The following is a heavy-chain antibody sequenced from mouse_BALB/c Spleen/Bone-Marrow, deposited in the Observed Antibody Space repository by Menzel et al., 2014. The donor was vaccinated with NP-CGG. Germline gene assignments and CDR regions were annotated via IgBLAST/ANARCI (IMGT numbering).Heavy chain of an antibody. D-gene: IGHD2-4*01. V-gene: IGHV1-5*01. J-gene: IGHJ3*01. CDR2: VYPGNSDA. Sequence: DVQLQESGTVLARPGASVKMSCKASGYSFTNYWMHWIKQRPGQGLEWVGAVYPGNSDARYNQKFKGKAKLTAVTSASIAYMELSSLTNEDSAVCYCSRDNYAFAYWGQGTLVTVSA. CDR3: SRDNYAFAY. CDR1: GYSFTNYW.